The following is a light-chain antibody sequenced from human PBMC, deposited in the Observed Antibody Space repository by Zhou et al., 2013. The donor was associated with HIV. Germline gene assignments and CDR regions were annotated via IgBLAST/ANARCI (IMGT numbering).Light chain of an antibody. CDR1: QSVSNNY. Sequence: EIVLTQSPGTLSLSPGERATLSCRASQSVSNNYVAWYQQKAGQAPGLLIFGASNRATAVPDRFSGSGSGTVFTLTISRLDPEDLAVFYCQQYGSSPVTFGLGTKVEIK. J-gene: IGKJ1*01. V-gene: IGKV3-20*01. CDR3: QQYGSSPVT. CDR2: GAS.